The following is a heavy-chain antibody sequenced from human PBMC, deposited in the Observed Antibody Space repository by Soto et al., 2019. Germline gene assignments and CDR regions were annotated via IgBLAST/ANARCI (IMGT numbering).Heavy chain of an antibody. CDR1: GFILNNYA. CDR2: IGGTAGDSDGGP. Sequence: VQLVESGGDLVQPGGSLRLSCVASGFILNNYAMSWVRQAPGKGLEWVANIGGTAGDSDGGPWDEGSVKGRFTISRDSSANTLVLHMDNLRAEDSALYYCVKRGRNWGAFDFWGQGTTVVGSS. J-gene: IGHJ3*01. CDR3: VKRGRNWGAFDF. D-gene: IGHD7-27*01. V-gene: IGHV3-23*04.